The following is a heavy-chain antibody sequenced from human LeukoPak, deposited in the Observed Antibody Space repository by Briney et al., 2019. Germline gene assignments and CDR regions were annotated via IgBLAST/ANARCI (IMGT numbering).Heavy chain of an antibody. Sequence: GGSLRLSCAASGFTFSSYWMSLVRQAPGKGLEWVANIKQDGSEKYYVDSVKGRFTISRDNAKNSLYLQMNSLRAEDTAVYYCARAEGVVVPAAILDYWGQGTLVTVSS. D-gene: IGHD2-2*02. CDR1: GFTFSSYW. CDR2: IKQDGSEK. J-gene: IGHJ4*02. CDR3: ARAEGVVVPAAILDY. V-gene: IGHV3-7*03.